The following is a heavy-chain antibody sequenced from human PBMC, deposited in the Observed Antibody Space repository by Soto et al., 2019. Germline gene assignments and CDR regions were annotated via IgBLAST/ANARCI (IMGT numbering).Heavy chain of an antibody. Sequence: PGGSLSLSCSASGFAFSSYGMHWVRQAPCKALEWVAVIWYDGSNKYYADSVKGRFTISRDNSKNTLYLQMNSLRAEDTAVYYCARDPAVAGSGILLYYFDYWGQGTLVTVSS. CDR1: GFAFSSYG. D-gene: IGHD6-19*01. V-gene: IGHV3-33*01. CDR2: IWYDGSNK. J-gene: IGHJ4*02. CDR3: ARDPAVAGSGILLYYFDY.